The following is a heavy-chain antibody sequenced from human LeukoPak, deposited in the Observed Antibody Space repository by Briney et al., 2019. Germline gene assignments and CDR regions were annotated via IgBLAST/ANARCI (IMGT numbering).Heavy chain of an antibody. D-gene: IGHD3-3*01. CDR3: AMCNFWSGYYGGHDAFDI. CDR1: GFTFSSYA. J-gene: IGHJ3*02. V-gene: IGHV3-30-3*01. CDR2: ISHDGSNK. Sequence: PGGTLRLSCAASGFTFSSYAMHWVRQAPGKGLEWVAVISHDGSNKYYADSVEGRFTISRDNSKNTLYLQMNSLRAEDTAVYYCAMCNFWSGYYGGHDAFDIWGQGTMVTVSS.